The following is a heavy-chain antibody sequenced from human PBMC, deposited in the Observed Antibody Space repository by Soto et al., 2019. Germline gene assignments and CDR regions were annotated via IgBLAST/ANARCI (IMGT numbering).Heavy chain of an antibody. D-gene: IGHD6-19*01. CDR1: GFSLSTSGMR. CDR2: IDWDDGK. CDR3: ARMRYSSGWSYYFDY. Sequence: SGPTLVNPTQTLTLTCTLSGFSLSTSGMRVNWIRQPPGKALEWLARIDWDDGKFYSTSLQNRLTISKDTSKNQVVLTMTNMDLVDTATYYCARMRYSSGWSYYFDYWGQGTLVTAPQ. V-gene: IGHV2-70*04. J-gene: IGHJ4*02.